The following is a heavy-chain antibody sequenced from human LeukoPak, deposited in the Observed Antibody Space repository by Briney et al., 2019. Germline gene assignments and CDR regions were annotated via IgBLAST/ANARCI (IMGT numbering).Heavy chain of an antibody. CDR1: GGSFSGYY. Sequence: SETLSLTCAVYGGSFSGYYWSWIRQPPGKGLEWIGEINHSGSTNYNPSLKSRVTISVDTSKNQFSLKLSSVTAADTAVYYCARGRRSSGWYGYWGQGTLVAVSS. CDR2: INHSGST. D-gene: IGHD6-19*01. CDR3: ARGRRSSGWYGY. V-gene: IGHV4-34*01. J-gene: IGHJ4*02.